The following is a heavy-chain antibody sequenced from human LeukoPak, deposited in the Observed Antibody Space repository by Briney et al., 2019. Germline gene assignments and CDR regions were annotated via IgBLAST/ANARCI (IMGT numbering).Heavy chain of an antibody. CDR1: GGSISSYY. Sequence: SETLSLTCTVSGGSISSYYWSWIRQPPGKGLEWIGYIYYSGSTNYNPSLKSRVTISVDTSKNQFSLKLSPVTAADTAVYYCARHYRWQLVPVDYWGQGTLVTVSS. D-gene: IGHD6-13*01. V-gene: IGHV4-59*08. CDR2: IYYSGST. J-gene: IGHJ4*02. CDR3: ARHYRWQLVPVDY.